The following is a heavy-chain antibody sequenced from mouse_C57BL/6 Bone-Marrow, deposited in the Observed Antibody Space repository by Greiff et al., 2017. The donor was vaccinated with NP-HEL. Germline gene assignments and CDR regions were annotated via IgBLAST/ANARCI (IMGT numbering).Heavy chain of an antibody. CDR3: ATNWGHFDY. D-gene: IGHD4-1*02. Sequence: VQLKQPGAELVMPGASVKLSCKASGYTFTSYWMHWVKQRPGQGLEWIGEIDPSDSYTNYNQKFKGKSTLTVDKSSSTAYMQLSSLTSEDSAVYYCATNWGHFDYWGQGTTLTVSS. V-gene: IGHV1-69*01. CDR2: IDPSDSYT. CDR1: GYTFTSYW. J-gene: IGHJ2*01.